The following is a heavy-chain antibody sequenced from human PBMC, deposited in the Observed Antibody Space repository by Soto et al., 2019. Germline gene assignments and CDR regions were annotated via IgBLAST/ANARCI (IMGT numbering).Heavy chain of an antibody. D-gene: IGHD1-7*01. V-gene: IGHV4-4*02. CDR3: ASRDPGTSVDY. J-gene: IGHJ4*02. CDR1: GGSFTSNNW. CDR2: IYRTGST. Sequence: SETLSLTCAVSGGSFTSNNWWTWVRQPPGQGLERIGEIYRTGSTNYNPSLKSRVTISLDKSENQFSLKVTSLTAADTAVYYCASRDPGTSVDYWGQGTLVTVS.